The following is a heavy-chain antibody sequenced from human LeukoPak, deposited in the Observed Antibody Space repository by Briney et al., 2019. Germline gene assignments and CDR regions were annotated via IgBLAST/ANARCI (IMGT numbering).Heavy chain of an antibody. CDR2: IDHSDSYT. Sequence: GESLRISCKGSGYSFTNYWISWVRQMPGKGLEWMGRIDHSDSYTNYSPSFQGHVTISADKSISTAYLQWSSLKASDTAMYYCARHYRYYYDSSDYYYGASGAFDIWGQGTMVTSSS. CDR1: GYSFTNYW. D-gene: IGHD3-22*01. CDR3: ARHYRYYYDSSDYYYGASGAFDI. V-gene: IGHV5-10-1*01. J-gene: IGHJ3*02.